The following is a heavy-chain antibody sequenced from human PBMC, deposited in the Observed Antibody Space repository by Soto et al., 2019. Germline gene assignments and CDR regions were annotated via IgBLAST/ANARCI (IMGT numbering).Heavy chain of an antibody. CDR2: IYWDDDK. D-gene: IGHD6-13*01. V-gene: IGHV2-5*02. J-gene: IGHJ4*02. Sequence: QITLKESGPTLVKPTQTLTLTCTFSGFSLSTSAVGVGWIRQPPGKALEWLALIYWDDDKRYSPSLKSRLTIAKDTSKNQVVLTMTNMDPVDTATYYSAHRQGIAAAGYYFDYCGQGTLVTVSS. CDR3: AHRQGIAAAGYYFDY. CDR1: GFSLSTSAVG.